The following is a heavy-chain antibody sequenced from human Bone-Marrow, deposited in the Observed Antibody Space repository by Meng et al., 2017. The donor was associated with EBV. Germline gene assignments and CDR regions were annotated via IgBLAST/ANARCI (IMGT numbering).Heavy chain of an antibody. D-gene: IGHD3-10*01. CDR3: AKSRSSTPGVVDY. V-gene: IGHV4-61*01. CDR1: GASVSGGTYH. CDR2: IYDGGTT. Sequence: SCHSLVKSSATLTLPCTVAGASVSGGTYHWIWMRQPPGKELEWIGYIYDGGTTIYNPSLKSRVTILVDASKNQFSLKLSSVTTADTAVYYCAKSRSSTPGVVDYWGQGTLVTVSS. J-gene: IGHJ4*02.